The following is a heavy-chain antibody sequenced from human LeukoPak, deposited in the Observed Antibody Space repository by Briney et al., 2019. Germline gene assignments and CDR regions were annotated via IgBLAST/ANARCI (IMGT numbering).Heavy chain of an antibody. CDR3: ARGVVVTADDALDI. V-gene: IGHV1-18*01. CDR1: GYTFTSYG. J-gene: IGHJ3*02. D-gene: IGHD2-15*01. CDR2: ISAYNGNT. Sequence: ASVKVSCKASGYTFTSYGISWVRQAPGQGLEGMGGISAYNGNTNYAQKLQGRVTMTTDTSTSTAYMELRSLRSDDTAVYYCARGVVVTADDALDIWGQGTMVTVSS.